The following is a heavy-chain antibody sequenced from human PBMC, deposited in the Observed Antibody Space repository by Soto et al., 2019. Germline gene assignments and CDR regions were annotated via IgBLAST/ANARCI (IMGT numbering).Heavy chain of an antibody. D-gene: IGHD3-22*01. CDR1: GFTFSNAW. CDR3: TPGRGDYRDSSGPVAFQH. CDR2: IKSKTDGGTT. J-gene: IGHJ1*01. Sequence: GGSLRLSCAASGFTFSNAWMNWVRQAPGKGLEWVGRIKSKTDGGTTDYAAPVKGRFTISRDDSKNTLYLQMNSLKTEDTAVYYCTPGRGDYRDSSGPVAFQHWGQGTLVTVSS. V-gene: IGHV3-15*07.